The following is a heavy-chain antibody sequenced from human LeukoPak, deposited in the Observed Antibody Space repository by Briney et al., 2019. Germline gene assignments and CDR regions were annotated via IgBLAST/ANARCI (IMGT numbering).Heavy chain of an antibody. CDR2: IYPIDSDT. CDR1: GYIFTSYW. Sequence: GESLKISCKASGYIFTSYWIGWVRQMPGKGLEWMGIIYPIDSDTRYSPSFQGQVTISADKAISTVYLQWSSLKASDTAMYYCARLGADTFGSYWYFDLWGRGTLVTVAS. V-gene: IGHV5-51*01. D-gene: IGHD3-16*01. CDR3: ARLGADTFGSYWYFDL. J-gene: IGHJ2*01.